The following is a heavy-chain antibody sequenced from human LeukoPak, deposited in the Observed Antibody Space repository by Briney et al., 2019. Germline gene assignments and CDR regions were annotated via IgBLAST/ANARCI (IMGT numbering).Heavy chain of an antibody. V-gene: IGHV3-23*01. Sequence: PGGSLRLSCAASGFTFSTYGMHWVRQAPGKGLEWVSGITGDATSTYYSDSVKGRFTVSRDNSKNTLYLHMNSLSAEDTAVYYCATLILAVAVLPTYFDYWGQGTLVTVSS. J-gene: IGHJ4*02. CDR1: GFTFSTYG. CDR3: ATLILAVAVLPTYFDY. CDR2: ITGDATST. D-gene: IGHD6-19*01.